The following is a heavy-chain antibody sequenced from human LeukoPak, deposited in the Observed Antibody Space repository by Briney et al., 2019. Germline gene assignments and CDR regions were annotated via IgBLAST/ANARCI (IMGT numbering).Heavy chain of an antibody. CDR1: GLTFSNYA. CDR3: ASRDNGGVY. CDR2: ISGTVNSE. Sequence: GGSLRLSCAGSGLTFSNYAMSWVRQAPGRGLEWVSVISGTVNSEYYADSVKGRFTISGDNAKNSLYLQMNSLRAEDTAVYYCASRDNGGVYWGQGTLVTVSS. V-gene: IGHV3-23*01. D-gene: IGHD1-14*01. J-gene: IGHJ4*02.